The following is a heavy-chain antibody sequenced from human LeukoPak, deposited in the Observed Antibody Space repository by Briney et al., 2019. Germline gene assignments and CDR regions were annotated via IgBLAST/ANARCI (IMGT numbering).Heavy chain of an antibody. V-gene: IGHV3-9*01. J-gene: IGHJ4*02. CDR2: IGWNSGSI. D-gene: IGHD3-9*01. CDR3: AKGPRRITIFSNYFDY. Sequence: GGSLRLSCAASGFTFDDYAMHWVRQAPGKGLEWVSGIGWNSGSIGYADSVKGRFTISRDNAKNSLYLQMNTLRAEDTALYYCAKGPRRITIFSNYFDYWGQGTLVTVSS. CDR1: GFTFDDYA.